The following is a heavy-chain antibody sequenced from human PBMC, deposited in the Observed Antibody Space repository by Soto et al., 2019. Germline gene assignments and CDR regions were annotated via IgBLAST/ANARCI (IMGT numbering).Heavy chain of an antibody. V-gene: IGHV1-58*02. CDR2: IVVGSGNT. Sequence: SVKVSCKASGFTFTSSAMQWVRQARGQRLEWIGWIVVGSGNTNYAQKFQERVTITRDMSTSTAYMELSSLRSEDTAVYYCARDSPLGYCSGGSCYSLAFDYWG. CDR1: GFTFTSSA. CDR3: ARDSPLGYCSGGSCYSLAFDY. J-gene: IGHJ4*01. D-gene: IGHD2-15*01.